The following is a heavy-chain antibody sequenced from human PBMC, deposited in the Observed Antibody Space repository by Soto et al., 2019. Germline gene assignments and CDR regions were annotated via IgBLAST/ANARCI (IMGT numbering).Heavy chain of an antibody. CDR1: GFSFSDYW. D-gene: IGHD2-2*01. J-gene: IGHJ4*02. CDR3: VKDGGYCSSATCYSPRNHYFDS. Sequence: GGSLRLSCVASGFSFSDYWMSWVRQAPGKGPEWVANIKFDGSEKQYVDSVRGRFSISRDNFRNSLFLQMNSLRAGDTAIYYCVKDGGYCSSATCYSPRNHYFDSWGQGTLVTVSS. V-gene: IGHV3-7*03. CDR2: IKFDGSEK.